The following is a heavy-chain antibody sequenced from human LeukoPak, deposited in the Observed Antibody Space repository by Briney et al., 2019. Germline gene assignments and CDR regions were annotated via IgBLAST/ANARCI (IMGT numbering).Heavy chain of an antibody. D-gene: IGHD3-3*01. Sequence: ASVKVSCKASGYTFTSYYMQWVRQAPGQGLEWMGIINPSGGSTSYAQKFQGRVTMTRDTSTSTVYMELSSLRSEDTAVYYCAANYDFWSGTSGKKYYYYGMDVWGQGTTVTVSS. CDR3: AANYDFWSGTSGKKYYYYGMDV. CDR2: INPSGGST. J-gene: IGHJ6*02. CDR1: GYTFTSYY. V-gene: IGHV1-46*01.